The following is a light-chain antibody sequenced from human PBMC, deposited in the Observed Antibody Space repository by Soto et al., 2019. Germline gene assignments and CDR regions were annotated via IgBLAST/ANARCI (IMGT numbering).Light chain of an antibody. V-gene: IGKV3-20*01. J-gene: IGKJ1*01. Sequence: EIVLTQSPATLSLSPGERATLSCRASQSVRTYIAWDRRIPSHAPRLFSSDVSMRATGIADTCSGIGSGTDFTLSFSRGEPEDFAVCYCQQYSSSPRTFGQGTKVDIK. CDR1: QSVRTY. CDR3: QQYSSSPRT. CDR2: DVS.